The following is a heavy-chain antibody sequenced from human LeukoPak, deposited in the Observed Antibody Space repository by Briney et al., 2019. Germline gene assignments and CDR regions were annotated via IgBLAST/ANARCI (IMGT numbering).Heavy chain of an antibody. CDR2: ISSSSSYI. D-gene: IGHD5-18*01. J-gene: IGHJ3*02. CDR3: ARDVVDTAMVPDAFDI. CDR1: GFTFSSYS. Sequence: GGSLRLSCAASGFTFSSYSMSWVRQAPGKGLEWVSAISSSSSYIYYADSVKGRFTISRDNAKNSLYLQMNSLRAEDTAVYYCARDVVDTAMVPDAFDIWGQGTMVTVSS. V-gene: IGHV3-21*01.